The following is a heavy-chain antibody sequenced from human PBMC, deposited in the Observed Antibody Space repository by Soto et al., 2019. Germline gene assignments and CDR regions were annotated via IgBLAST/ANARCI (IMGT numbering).Heavy chain of an antibody. CDR1: GGTFSSYA. CDR2: IIPIFGTA. J-gene: IGHJ6*02. V-gene: IGHV1-69*01. CDR3: ARVRTYYYGSGSYTPAGYGMDV. Sequence: QVQLVQSGAEVKKPGSSVKVSCKASGGTFSSYAISWVRQAPGQGLEWMGGIIPIFGTANYAQKFQGRVKIPADESTSTAYMELSSLRSEDTAVYYCARVRTYYYGSGSYTPAGYGMDVWGQGTTVTVSS. D-gene: IGHD3-10*01.